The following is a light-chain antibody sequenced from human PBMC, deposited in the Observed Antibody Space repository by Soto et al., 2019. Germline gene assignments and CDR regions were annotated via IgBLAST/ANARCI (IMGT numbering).Light chain of an antibody. CDR2: TSG. CDR1: QRITTY. V-gene: IGKV1-39*01. Sequence: IQMTQSPSSLSASVGDRVTITCRASQRITTYLNWYQQKPGEAPKLLISTSGTLQRGVPSRFSGSGSGTDFTLTISRLEPEDFAVYYCQQYGSSPRTFGQGTKLEIK. J-gene: IGKJ2*01. CDR3: QQYGSSPRT.